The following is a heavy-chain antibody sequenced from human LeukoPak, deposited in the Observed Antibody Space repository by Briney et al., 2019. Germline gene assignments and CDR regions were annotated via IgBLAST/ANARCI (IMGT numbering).Heavy chain of an antibody. Sequence: KPSETLSLTCTVSGGSISSYYWSWIRQPPGKGLEWIGSIYYSGSTYYNPSLKSRVTISVDTSKNQFSLKLSSVTAADTAVYYCARRNYVWGSYRPIDYWGQGTLVTVSS. CDR1: GGSISSYY. V-gene: IGHV4-39*07. D-gene: IGHD3-16*02. CDR2: IYYSGST. J-gene: IGHJ4*02. CDR3: ARRNYVWGSYRPIDY.